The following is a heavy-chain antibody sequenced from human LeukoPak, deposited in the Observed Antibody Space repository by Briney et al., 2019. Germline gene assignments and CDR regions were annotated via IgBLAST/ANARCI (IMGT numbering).Heavy chain of an antibody. CDR2: IHHSVGT. Sequence: SETLSLTCAVSGGFISNGNWWGWFRQSPGKGLEGIGEIHHSVGTNYSPSLKSRIAISMDQSKHQFSLNVTSVTAADTAMYYCARKGPVTIADYWGRGILVTVSS. V-gene: IGHV4-4*02. CDR3: ARKGPVTIADY. D-gene: IGHD4-11*01. J-gene: IGHJ4*02. CDR1: GGFISNGNW.